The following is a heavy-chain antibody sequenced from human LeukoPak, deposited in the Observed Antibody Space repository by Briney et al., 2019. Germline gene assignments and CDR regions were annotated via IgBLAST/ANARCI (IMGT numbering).Heavy chain of an antibody. D-gene: IGHD6-19*01. CDR3: AKDVVPDSGWDLDY. V-gene: IGHV3-23*01. CDR1: GFTFSTYS. CDR2: IYNSGSKT. Sequence: GGSLRLSCAGSGFTFSTYSMTWVRQGPGKGLEWVSSIYNSGSKTFYADSVKGRFTISRDTSKNTVYLQMNSLRVEDTAVYYCAKDVVPDSGWDLDYWGQGTLVTVSS. J-gene: IGHJ4*02.